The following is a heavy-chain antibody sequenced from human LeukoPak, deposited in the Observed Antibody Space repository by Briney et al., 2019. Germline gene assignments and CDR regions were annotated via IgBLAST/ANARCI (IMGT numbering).Heavy chain of an antibody. V-gene: IGHV1-2*02. CDR1: GYTFTGYY. CDR3: AMSGIAAAGTEGRSDY. D-gene: IGHD6-13*01. CDR2: INPNSGGT. J-gene: IGHJ4*02. Sequence: GASVKVSCKASGYTFTGYYMHWVRQAPGQGLERMGWINPNSGGTNYAQKFQGRVTMTRDTSISTAYMELSRLRSDDTAVYYCAMSGIAAAGTEGRSDYWGQGTLVTVSS.